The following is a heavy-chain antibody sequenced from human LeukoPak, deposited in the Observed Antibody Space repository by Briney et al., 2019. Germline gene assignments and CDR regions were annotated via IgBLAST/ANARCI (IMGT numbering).Heavy chain of an antibody. J-gene: IGHJ4*02. CDR2: IYYSGST. CDR3: AREPGAGTDY. D-gene: IGHD6-13*01. CDR1: GGSISTSSYY. V-gene: IGHV4-39*07. Sequence: PSETLSLTCTVSGGSISTSSYYWGWIRPPPGKGLEWIGNIYYSGSTYYNPSLRSRVTISVDTSKNQFSLKLSSVTAADTAVYYCAREPGAGTDYWGQGTLVTVSS.